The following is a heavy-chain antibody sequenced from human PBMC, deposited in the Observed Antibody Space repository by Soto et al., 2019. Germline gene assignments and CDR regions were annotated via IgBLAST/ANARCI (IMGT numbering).Heavy chain of an antibody. V-gene: IGHV3-30*18. CDR3: AKDRWLQLFHPRD. D-gene: IGHD5-12*01. CDR2: ISSDGSNK. CDR1: GFTFSTYG. Sequence: QVQLVESGGGVVQPGRSLRLSCAASGFTFSTYGMHWVRQAPGKGLEWVAVISSDGSNKYYADSVKGRFTISRDNSKNTQYLEMNILIAEDTAVYYCAKDRWLQLFHPRDWGQGTLVTVSS. J-gene: IGHJ4*02.